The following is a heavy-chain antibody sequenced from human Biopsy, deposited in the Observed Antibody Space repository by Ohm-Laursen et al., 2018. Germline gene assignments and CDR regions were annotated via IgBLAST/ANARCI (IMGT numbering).Heavy chain of an antibody. J-gene: IGHJ2*01. V-gene: IGHV4-59*01. CDR1: GDSISSYY. D-gene: IGHD3-22*01. Sequence: TLSLTCPVSGDSISSYYWSWIRQPLGKGLQWIGYVYYTGSTDYNPSLQSRVTISVDTSKNHFSLRLRSVTPADTAIYYCARDRGYYSDRTVPGYFDLWGRGTLVTVSS. CDR3: ARDRGYYSDRTVPGYFDL. CDR2: VYYTGST.